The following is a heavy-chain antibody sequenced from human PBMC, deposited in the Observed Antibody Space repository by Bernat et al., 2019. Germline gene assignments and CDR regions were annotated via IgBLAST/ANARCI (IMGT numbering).Heavy chain of an antibody. V-gene: IGHV3-48*02. D-gene: IGHD6-25*01. CDR1: GFTFSSYS. J-gene: IGHJ6*03. Sequence: EVQLVESGGVLVQPGGSLRLSCAASGFTFSSYSMNWVRQAPGKGLEWVSYITSTSSIIYYADSAKGRFTVSRDNAKNSLFLQMNSLRDEDTAVYYCAGGYGSGYRYYYMDVWGKGTTVTVSS. CDR3: AGGYGSGYRYYYMDV. CDR2: ITSTSSII.